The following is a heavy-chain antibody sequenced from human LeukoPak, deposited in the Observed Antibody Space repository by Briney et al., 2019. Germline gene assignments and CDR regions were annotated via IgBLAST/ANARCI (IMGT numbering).Heavy chain of an antibody. J-gene: IGHJ4*02. CDR2: IKQDGSEK. D-gene: IGHD3-16*01. CDR1: GFTFSSYW. V-gene: IGHV3-7*03. CDR3: ARGSDSNFGARDGFDY. Sequence: PGGSLRLSCAASGFTFSSYWMSWVRQAPGKGLEWVANIKQDGSEKYYVDSVKGRFTISRDNAKNSLYLQMNSLKTEDTAVYYCARGSDSNFGARDGFDYWGQGILVTVSS.